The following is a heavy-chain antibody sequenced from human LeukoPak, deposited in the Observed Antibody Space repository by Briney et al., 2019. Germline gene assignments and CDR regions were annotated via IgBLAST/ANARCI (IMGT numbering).Heavy chain of an antibody. Sequence: SETLSRTCTVSGGSISTYYWSWIRQPPGQGRECIGYIYYSGSTNYNPSLKSRVTMSVDTSRNQFSLKLSSVTAADTAVYYCARYSNYCVDYWGQGTLVTVSS. CDR1: GGSISTYY. D-gene: IGHD4-11*01. CDR2: IYYSGST. CDR3: ARYSNYCVDY. J-gene: IGHJ4*02. V-gene: IGHV4-59*01.